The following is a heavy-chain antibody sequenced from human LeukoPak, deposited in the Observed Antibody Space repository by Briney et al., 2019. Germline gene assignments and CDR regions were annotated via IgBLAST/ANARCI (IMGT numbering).Heavy chain of an antibody. CDR2: ISPSGSST. V-gene: IGHV1-46*01. D-gene: IGHD4-17*01. Sequence: ASVKVSCKASGYSFISFYVHWVRQAPGQGLKWMGIISPSGSSTTYAQRFQGRVTMTRDMSTSTVYMELSSLRSEDTAVYYCARGNNGDYSDAFDIWGQGTLVTVSS. CDR1: GYSFISFY. CDR3: ARGNNGDYSDAFDI. J-gene: IGHJ3*02.